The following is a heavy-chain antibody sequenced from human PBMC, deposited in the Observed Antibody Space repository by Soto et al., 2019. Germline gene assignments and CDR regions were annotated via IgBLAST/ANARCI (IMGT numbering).Heavy chain of an antibody. CDR2: MQPSTGRT. D-gene: IGHD1-26*01. CDR1: GYSFTSLD. V-gene: IGHV1-8*01. Sequence: SVKVSCKASGYSFTSLDINWVRQTAGQGLEWMGWMQPSTGRTGYAQKFQGRVTMTRDTSINTAYMELTTLTSDDTAFYYCARGVSAGVDYWGQGTLVTVSS. J-gene: IGHJ4*02. CDR3: ARGVSAGVDY.